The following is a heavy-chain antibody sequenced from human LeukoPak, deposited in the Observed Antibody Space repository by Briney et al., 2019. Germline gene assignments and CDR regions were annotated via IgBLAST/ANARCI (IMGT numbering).Heavy chain of an antibody. CDR3: AKNDILTGYYPTFDY. V-gene: IGHV3-66*01. J-gene: IGHJ4*02. Sequence: GGSLRLSCTASGFTFGDYAMSWVRQAPGKGLEWVSVIYSGGSTYYADSVKGRFTISRDNSKNTLYLQMNSLRAEDTAVYYCAKNDILTGYYPTFDYWGQGTLVTVSS. D-gene: IGHD3-9*01. CDR2: IYSGGST. CDR1: GFTFGDYA.